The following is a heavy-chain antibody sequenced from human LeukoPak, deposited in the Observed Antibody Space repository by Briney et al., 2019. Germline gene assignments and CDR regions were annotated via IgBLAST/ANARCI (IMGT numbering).Heavy chain of an antibody. J-gene: IGHJ3*02. CDR2: VKCKTDGETT. CDR1: GFXFSQAW. CDR3: TTDVSFFYGDGAFDT. Sequence: GGSLRLSCAASGFXFSQAWMTWVRQAPGKGLEWIGGVKCKTDGETTDYPAPVKGRFTISRDDSKNTLYLQMNSLKTEDTAVYYCTTDVSFFYGDGAFDTWGQGTMVTVSS. D-gene: IGHD4-17*01. V-gene: IGHV3-15*01.